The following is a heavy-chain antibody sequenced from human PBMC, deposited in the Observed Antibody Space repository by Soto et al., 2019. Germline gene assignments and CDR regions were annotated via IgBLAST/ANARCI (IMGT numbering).Heavy chain of an antibody. V-gene: IGHV5-10-1*01. Sequence: PGESLKISCTGSGYSFTSYWINWVRQMPGKRLVWRGKTDPSESYTNYSPTLQGHVTTSADKAMSTAYRQWSSLKASDTAMYYCARHLAVYSSGAKTRLGMDVWGQGTTVTVAS. CDR1: GYSFTSYW. CDR3: ARHLAVYSSGAKTRLGMDV. D-gene: IGHD6-19*01. J-gene: IGHJ6*01. CDR2: TDPSESYT.